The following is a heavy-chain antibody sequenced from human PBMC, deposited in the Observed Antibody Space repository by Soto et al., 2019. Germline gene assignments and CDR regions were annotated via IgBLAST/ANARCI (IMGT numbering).Heavy chain of an antibody. CDR2: ISGSGGST. J-gene: IGHJ4*02. CDR3: AKEWANYYDSSGYVDY. V-gene: IGHV3-23*01. D-gene: IGHD3-22*01. Sequence: GGSLRLSCAASGFTFNNYAMSWVRQAPGKGLEWVSSISGSGGSTFYADSVKGRFTVSRDNSKNTLYLQMNSLRAEDTAVYYCAKEWANYYDSSGYVDYWGQGTLVTVSS. CDR1: GFTFNNYA.